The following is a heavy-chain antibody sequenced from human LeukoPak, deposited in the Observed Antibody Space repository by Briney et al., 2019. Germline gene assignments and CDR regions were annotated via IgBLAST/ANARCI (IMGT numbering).Heavy chain of an antibody. V-gene: IGHV4-38-2*02. CDR3: ARARKYNGNPNWIDL. Sequence: KPSETLSLTCTVSGYSISSGYYWGWIRQPPGKGLEWIGSIYHSGSSYYNPSLKSRVTMSVDTSKNQFSLKLSSVTAADTAVYYCARARKYNGNPNWIDLWGQGVLVTVSS. J-gene: IGHJ5*02. CDR1: GYSISSGYY. D-gene: IGHD2-8*01. CDR2: IYHSGSS.